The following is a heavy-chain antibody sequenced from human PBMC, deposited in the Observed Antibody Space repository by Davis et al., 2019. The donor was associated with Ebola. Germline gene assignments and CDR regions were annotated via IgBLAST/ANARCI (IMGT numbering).Heavy chain of an antibody. V-gene: IGHV5-51*01. CDR2: IYPDDSDT. CDR1: GFTFSSYA. Sequence: GESLKISCAASGFTFSSYAMSWVRQAPGKGLEWMGIIYPDDSDTRYSPSFQGQVTISADKSINTAYLQWSTLKASDTAMYYCARLRLSFTYSYYNGMDVWGQGTTVTVFS. CDR3: ARLRLSFTYSYYNGMDV. J-gene: IGHJ6*02. D-gene: IGHD6-25*01.